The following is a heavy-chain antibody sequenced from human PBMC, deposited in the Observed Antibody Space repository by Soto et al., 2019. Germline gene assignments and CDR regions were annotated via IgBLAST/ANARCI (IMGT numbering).Heavy chain of an antibody. D-gene: IGHD2-15*01. CDR1: GGSISGSY. Sequence: PSETLSLTCSVSGGSISGSYWSWIRQSPGKGLEWLGYVYHTGSTNYSPSLRSRVSISVDTSKNEFSLRLSSVTAADTAVYFCASIVALLGAQIDYGGQGTQVTVSS. CDR2: VYHTGST. CDR3: ASIVALLGAQIDY. J-gene: IGHJ4*02. V-gene: IGHV4-59*01.